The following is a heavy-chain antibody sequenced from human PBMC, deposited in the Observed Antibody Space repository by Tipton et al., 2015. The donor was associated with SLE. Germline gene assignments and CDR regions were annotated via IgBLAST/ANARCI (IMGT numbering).Heavy chain of an antibody. J-gene: IGHJ6*03. CDR3: AREGQPNRLRWFSYYYTDV. V-gene: IGHV1-18*01. CDR1: GYTSSDYG. CDR2: IGDYNANT. Sequence: QSGAEVKKPGASVKVSCKTSGYTSSDYGITWMRQAPGQGLEWMGWIGDYNANTYYAQKFQGRVTMTTDTTTSTAFMELSSLRSDDPALYYCAREGQPNRLRWFSYYYTDVWGKGTPVTVSS. D-gene: IGHD3-10*01.